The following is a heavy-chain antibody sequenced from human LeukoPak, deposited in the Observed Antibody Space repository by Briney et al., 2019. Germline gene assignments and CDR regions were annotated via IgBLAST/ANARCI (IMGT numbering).Heavy chain of an antibody. Sequence: PSQTLSVTCAISGDSVSSSSTSWNWIRQSPSRGLEWLGRTYYSSKWYNDYAVSVKSRITINPDTSKNHFSLQLNSVTPEDAAVYYCARSTTSSGGVDYWGQGTLVTVSS. CDR3: ARSTTSSGGVDY. CDR1: GDSVSSSSTS. CDR2: TYYSSKWYN. V-gene: IGHV6-1*01. J-gene: IGHJ4*02. D-gene: IGHD2/OR15-2a*01.